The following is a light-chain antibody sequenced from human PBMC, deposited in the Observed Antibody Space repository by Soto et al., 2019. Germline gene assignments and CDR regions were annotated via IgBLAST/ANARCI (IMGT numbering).Light chain of an antibody. J-gene: IGLJ1*01. Sequence: QSALTQPASVSGSPGQSITISCTGTSSDVGAYIFVSWYQQYPGKAPKLMIYDITNRPSGVSNRFSGSKAGNTASLTISGLQAGDEADYYCVSFTTSKSYVFGTGTKVTVL. CDR3: VSFTTSKSYV. V-gene: IGLV2-14*01. CDR1: SSDVGAYIF. CDR2: DIT.